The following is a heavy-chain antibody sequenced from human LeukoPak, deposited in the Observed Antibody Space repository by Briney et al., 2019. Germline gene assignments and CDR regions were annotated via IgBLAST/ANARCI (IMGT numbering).Heavy chain of an antibody. Sequence: GGSLRLSCAASGSTFSNYWMSWVRRAPGKGLEWVANIKQDGGEKYYVDSVKGRFTISRDNAKNSLYLQMNSLRAEDTALYYCVKDHGDYYYYGMDVWGQGTTVTVSS. CDR3: VKDHGDYYYYGMDV. CDR2: IKQDGGEK. J-gene: IGHJ6*02. V-gene: IGHV3-7*03. D-gene: IGHD4-17*01. CDR1: GSTFSNYW.